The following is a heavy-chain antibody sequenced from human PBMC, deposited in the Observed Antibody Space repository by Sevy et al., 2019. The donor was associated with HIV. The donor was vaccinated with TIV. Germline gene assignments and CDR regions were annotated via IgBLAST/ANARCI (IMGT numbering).Heavy chain of an antibody. V-gene: IGHV4-34*01. CDR3: ARAPPVVVVPGAPSWFDP. D-gene: IGHD2-2*01. J-gene: IGHJ5*02. CDR1: GGSFSGYY. CDR2: INHSGST. Sequence: SETLSLTCAVYGGSFSGYYWNWIRQSPGKGLEWIGKINHSGSTHYNPSLKSRVTISVDTSKNQFSLRLHSVTAADTAVYYCARAPPVVVVPGAPSWFDPWGQGTLVTVSS.